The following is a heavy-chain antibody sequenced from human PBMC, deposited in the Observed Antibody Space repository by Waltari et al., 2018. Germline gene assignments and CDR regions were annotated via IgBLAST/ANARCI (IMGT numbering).Heavy chain of an antibody. Sequence: EVQLVQSGAEVKKPGKSLKISCKASGYTFNNYWIAWVRQMPGKGLEWMGIIYPGDSDAGYSPAFQGQVTISADRSISTAYVQGSSLKASDTAMYYCARLAYGDYIDYWGQGTLVTVSS. CDR1: GYTFNNYW. CDR3: ARLAYGDYIDY. CDR2: IYPGDSDA. J-gene: IGHJ4*02. V-gene: IGHV5-51*01. D-gene: IGHD4-17*01.